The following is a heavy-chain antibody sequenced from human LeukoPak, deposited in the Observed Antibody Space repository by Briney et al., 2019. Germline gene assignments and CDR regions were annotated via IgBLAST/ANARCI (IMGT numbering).Heavy chain of an antibody. D-gene: IGHD3-22*01. Sequence: ASVKVSCKAPGDTLANYGITWVRQAPGQGLEWMGWINPNSGGTNYAQKFQGRVTMTRDTSISTAYMELSRLRSDDTAVYYCAREDYDSSGYHPYFDYWGQGTLVTVSS. CDR3: AREDYDSSGYHPYFDY. J-gene: IGHJ4*02. CDR2: INPNSGGT. V-gene: IGHV1-2*02. CDR1: GDTLANYG.